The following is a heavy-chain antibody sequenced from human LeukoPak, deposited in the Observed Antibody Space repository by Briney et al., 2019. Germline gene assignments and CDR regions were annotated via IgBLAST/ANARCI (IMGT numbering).Heavy chain of an antibody. Sequence: SETLSLTCTVSGGSISSSSYYWGWIRQPPGKGLEWIGYIYYSGSTNYNPSLKSRVTISVDTSKNQFSLKLSSVTAADTAVYYCARGGGVGYYYYYMDVWGKGTTVTISS. J-gene: IGHJ6*03. V-gene: IGHV4-61*05. CDR2: IYYSGST. D-gene: IGHD1-26*01. CDR3: ARGGGVGYYYYYMDV. CDR1: GGSISSSSYY.